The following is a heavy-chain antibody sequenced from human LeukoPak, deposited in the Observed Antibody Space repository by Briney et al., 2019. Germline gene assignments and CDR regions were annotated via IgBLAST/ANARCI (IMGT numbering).Heavy chain of an antibody. D-gene: IGHD2-2*01. Sequence: SETLSLTCTVSGGSISSGSYYWSWIRQPAGKGLEWIGRIYTSGSTNYNPSLKSRVTISVDTSKNQFSLKLSSVTAADTAVHYCARALVVPAATNWFDPWGQGTLVTVSS. CDR1: GGSISSGSYY. J-gene: IGHJ5*02. CDR2: IYTSGST. V-gene: IGHV4-61*02. CDR3: ARALVVPAATNWFDP.